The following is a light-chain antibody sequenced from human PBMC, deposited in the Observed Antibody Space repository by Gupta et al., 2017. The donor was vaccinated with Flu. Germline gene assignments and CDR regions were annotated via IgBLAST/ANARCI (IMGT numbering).Light chain of an antibody. V-gene: IGLV1-44*01. J-gene: IGLJ1*01. CDR1: SSNIGSNT. CDR2: RND. Sequence: QSVLTQPPSVSGTPGQTVTISCAGSSSNIGSNTVHWYQQLPGTAPKLLIYRNDQRPSGVPDRFSGSKSGTSASLAISGLQPADEADYYCAAWDDSLRGSVFGAGTKVTVL. CDR3: AAWDDSLRGSV.